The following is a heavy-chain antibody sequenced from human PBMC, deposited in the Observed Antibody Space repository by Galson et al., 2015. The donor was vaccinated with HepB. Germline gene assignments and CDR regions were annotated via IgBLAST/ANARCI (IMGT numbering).Heavy chain of an antibody. J-gene: IGHJ4*02. Sequence: QSGAEVKKPGESLKISCKGSGYSFTSYWIGWVRQMPGKGLEWMGIVYPGDSDTRYSPSFQGQVTISADKSISTAYLQWSSLKASDTAMYYCARLRPAVILTGYYYFDYWGQGTLVTVSS. V-gene: IGHV5-51*03. CDR1: GYSFTSYW. D-gene: IGHD3-9*01. CDR3: ARLRPAVILTGYYYFDY. CDR2: VYPGDSDT.